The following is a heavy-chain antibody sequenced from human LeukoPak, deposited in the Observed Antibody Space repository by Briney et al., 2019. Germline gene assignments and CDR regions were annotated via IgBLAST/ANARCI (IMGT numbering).Heavy chain of an antibody. V-gene: IGHV3-23*01. D-gene: IGHD5-18*01. Sequence: GGSLRLSCAASGFTFSSYAMSWVRQAPGKGLEWVSAIGGSGSTTYYADSVKGRFTISRDNSKNTLYLQMNSLRAEDTAVYYCAKVSGDTAMAPDAFDIWGQGTMVTVSS. CDR2: IGGSGSTT. CDR3: AKVSGDTAMAPDAFDI. CDR1: GFTFSSYA. J-gene: IGHJ3*02.